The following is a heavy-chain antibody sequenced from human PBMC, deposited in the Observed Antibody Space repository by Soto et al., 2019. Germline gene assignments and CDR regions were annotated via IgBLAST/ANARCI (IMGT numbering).Heavy chain of an antibody. CDR3: ARDLGFGERGVFYGMDV. CDR1: GYTFTSYG. CDR2: ISAYNGNT. J-gene: IGHJ6*02. V-gene: IGHV1-18*01. Sequence: QVQLVQSGAEVKKPGASVKVSCKASGYTFTSYGISWVRQAPGQGLEWMGWISAYNGNTNYAQKLQGRVTMTTDTSTSTGYMELRSLRSDDTAVYYCARDLGFGERGVFYGMDVWGQGTTVTVSS. D-gene: IGHD3-10*01.